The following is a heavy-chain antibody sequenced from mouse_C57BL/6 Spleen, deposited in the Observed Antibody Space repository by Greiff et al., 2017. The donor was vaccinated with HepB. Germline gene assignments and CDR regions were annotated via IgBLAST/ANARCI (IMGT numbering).Heavy chain of an antibody. CDR2: ISSGSSTI. V-gene: IGHV5-17*01. Sequence: EVMLVESGGGLVKPGGSLKLSCAASGFTFSDYGMHWVRQAPEKGLEWVAYISSGSSTIYYADTVKGRFTISRDNAKNTLFLQMTSLRSEDTAMYYCALITTSYWYFDVWGTGTTVTVSS. CDR1: GFTFSDYG. CDR3: ALITTSYWYFDV. D-gene: IGHD2-4*01. J-gene: IGHJ1*03.